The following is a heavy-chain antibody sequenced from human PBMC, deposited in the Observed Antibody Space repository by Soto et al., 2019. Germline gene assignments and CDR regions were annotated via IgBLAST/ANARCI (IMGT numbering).Heavy chain of an antibody. D-gene: IGHD3-16*01. CDR1: GFTFDDNA. Sequence: GGSLRLSCAVSGFTFDDNAMHWVRQAPEKGLEWVSGINWKSDIGYADSVKGRLTISSDNAENSLYLQMNSLRAEDTALYYCAISPDRGGRTTFIYWGQGTQVTVSS. CDR3: AISPDRGGRTTFIY. CDR2: INWKSDI. J-gene: IGHJ4*02. V-gene: IGHV3-9*01.